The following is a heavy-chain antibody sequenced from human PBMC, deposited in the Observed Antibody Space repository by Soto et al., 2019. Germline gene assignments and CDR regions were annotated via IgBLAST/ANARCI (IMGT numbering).Heavy chain of an antibody. J-gene: IGHJ5*02. V-gene: IGHV3-11*06. CDR2: ISSSSSYT. Sequence: GGSLRLSCAASGFTFSDYYMSWIRQAPGKGLEWVSYISSSSSYTNYADSVKGRFTISRDNAKNSLYLQMNSLRAEDTAVYYCARDLSPYGDYYFNWFDPWGQGTLVPVSS. D-gene: IGHD4-17*01. CDR1: GFTFSDYY. CDR3: ARDLSPYGDYYFNWFDP.